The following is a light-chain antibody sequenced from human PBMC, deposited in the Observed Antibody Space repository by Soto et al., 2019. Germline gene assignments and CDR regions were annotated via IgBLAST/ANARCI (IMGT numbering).Light chain of an antibody. V-gene: IGLV1-51*01. CDR3: GTWDSSLSADV. CDR1: TSNIGRST. CDR2: DNN. Sequence: QSVLTQPPSASGTPGQRVTISCSGSTSNIGRSTVSWYQQFPGAAPKLLIYDNNKRPSGIPDRFSGSKSGTSATLGITGLQTGDEADYYCGTWDSSLSADVFGTGTKLTVL. J-gene: IGLJ1*01.